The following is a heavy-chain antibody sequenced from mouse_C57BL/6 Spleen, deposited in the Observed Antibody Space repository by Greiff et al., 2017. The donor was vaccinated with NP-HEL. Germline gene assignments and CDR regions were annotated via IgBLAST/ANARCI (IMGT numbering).Heavy chain of an antibody. CDR2: ISDGGSYT. D-gene: IGHD2-1*01. Sequence: EVHLVESGGGLVKPGGSLKLSCAASGFPFSSYAMSWVRQTPEKRLEWVATISDGGSYTYYPDNVKGRFTISRDNAKNNLYLQMSHLKSEDTAMYYCALLYGNYGYFDVWGTGTTVTVSS. V-gene: IGHV5-4*01. CDR1: GFPFSSYA. J-gene: IGHJ1*03. CDR3: ALLYGNYGYFDV.